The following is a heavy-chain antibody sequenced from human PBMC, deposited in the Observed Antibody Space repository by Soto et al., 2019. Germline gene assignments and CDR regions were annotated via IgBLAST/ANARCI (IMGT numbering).Heavy chain of an antibody. CDR2: IYHSGST. CDR1: GYSISSGYY. J-gene: IGHJ4*02. V-gene: IGHV4-38-2*01. D-gene: IGHD3-3*01. Sequence: PSETLSLTCAVSGYSISSGYYWGWIRQPPGKGLEWIGSIYHSGSTYYNPSLKSRVTISVDTSKNQFSLKLSSVTAADTAVYYCARALYDFWGSHTRSHFDYWGQGTLVTVSS. CDR3: ARALYDFWGSHTRSHFDY.